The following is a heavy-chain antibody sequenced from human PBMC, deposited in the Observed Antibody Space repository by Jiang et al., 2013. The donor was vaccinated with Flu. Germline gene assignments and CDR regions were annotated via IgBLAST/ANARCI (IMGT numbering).Heavy chain of an antibody. D-gene: IGHD5-12*01. CDR1: GGTFSSYA. J-gene: IGHJ6*02. CDR3: ARDIVAHQEGSYYGMDV. CDR2: IIPTFGTA. V-gene: IGHV1-69*01. Sequence: SGAEVKKPGSSVKVSCKASGGTFSSYAISWVRQAPGQGLEWMGGIIPTFGTANYAQKFQGRVTITADEFTSTAYMELSSLRSEDTAVYYCARDIVAHQEGSYYGMDVWGQGTTVTVSS.